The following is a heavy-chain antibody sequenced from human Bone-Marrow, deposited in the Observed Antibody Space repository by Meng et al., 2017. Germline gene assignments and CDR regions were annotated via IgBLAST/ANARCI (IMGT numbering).Heavy chain of an antibody. CDR3: AREVTLLYYDSSGYYY. CDR1: GYTFTGYY. V-gene: IGHV1-2*06. J-gene: IGHJ4*02. CDR2: INPNSGGT. Sequence: ASVKVSCKASGYTFTGYYMHWVRQAPGQGLEWMGRINPNSGGTNYAQKFQGRVTMTRDTSISTAYMELSRLRSDDTAVYYCAREVTLLYYDSSGYYYWGQGNRVNGYS. D-gene: IGHD3-22*01.